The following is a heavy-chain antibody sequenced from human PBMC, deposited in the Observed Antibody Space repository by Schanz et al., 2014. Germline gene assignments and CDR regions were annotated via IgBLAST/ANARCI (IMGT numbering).Heavy chain of an antibody. J-gene: IGHJ4*02. V-gene: IGHV1-18*01. CDR3: ARDAADFYDILTEEDY. Sequence: QVQLVQSGAEVKKPGASVKVSCKASGYTFTSYGISWVRQAPGQGLEWMGWISVYNGNTKYPQKLQGRVTMTTDTSTSTAYMELRSLRSDDTAVYYCARDAADFYDILTEEDYWGQGTLVTGSS. CDR2: ISVYNGNT. D-gene: IGHD3-9*01. CDR1: GYTFTSYG.